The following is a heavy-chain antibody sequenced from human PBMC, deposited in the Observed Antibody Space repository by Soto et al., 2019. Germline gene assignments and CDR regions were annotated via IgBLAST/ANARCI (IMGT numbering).Heavy chain of an antibody. J-gene: IGHJ4*02. CDR2: IYYSGTS. D-gene: IGHD5-12*01. CDR3: ASRVEGLYSGNDRYYFDY. V-gene: IGHV4-39*01. CDR1: GGSISSSGYY. Sequence: SETLSLTCTVSGGSISSSGYYWGWIRQPPGKGLEWIGTIYYSGTSYHNPSLKSRVTISVDTSKNQFSLTLTSVTAADTAVYYCASRVEGLYSGNDRYYFDYWGQGTLVTVS.